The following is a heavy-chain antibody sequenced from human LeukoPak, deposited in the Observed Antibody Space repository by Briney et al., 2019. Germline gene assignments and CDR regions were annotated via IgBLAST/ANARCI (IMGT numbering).Heavy chain of an antibody. J-gene: IGHJ4*02. D-gene: IGHD3-22*01. CDR3: ARVIAYYYDSSGYYLDY. CDR2: ISAYNGNT. V-gene: IGHV1-18*01. CDR1: GYTFTSYG. Sequence: ASVKVSCKASGYTFTSYGISWVRQAPGQGLEWMGWISAYNGNTNYAQKLQGRVTMTTGTSTSTAYMELRSLRSDDTAVYCCARVIAYYYDSSGYYLDYWGQGTLVTVSS.